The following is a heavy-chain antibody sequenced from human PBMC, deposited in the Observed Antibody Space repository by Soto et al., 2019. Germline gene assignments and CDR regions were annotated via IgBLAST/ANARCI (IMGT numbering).Heavy chain of an antibody. V-gene: IGHV3-23*01. CDR1: GYTFRNYA. Sequence: EVQVLESGGGLVQPGGSLRLACAASGYTFRNYAMSWVRQAAGKGLEWVATLHVGGDYTQYTDSVKGRFTTSRDNSRNTVYLQMNSLRAADTALSSCANNRRIVSYTNWTFDVWGHGTLVTVSS. CDR2: LHVGGDYT. CDR3: ANNRRIVSYTNWTFDV. J-gene: IGHJ2*01. D-gene: IGHD1-26*01.